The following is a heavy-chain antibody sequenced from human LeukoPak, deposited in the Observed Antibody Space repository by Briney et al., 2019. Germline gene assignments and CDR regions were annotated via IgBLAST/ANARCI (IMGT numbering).Heavy chain of an antibody. CDR1: GFTLSSYS. CDR2: ISNSGTTI. V-gene: IGHV3-48*01. D-gene: IGHD6-13*01. J-gene: IGHJ4*02. CDR3: AVQRTLWQQVLDH. Sequence: GGSLRLSCAASGFTLSSYSMHWVRQAPGKGLEWVSYISNSGTTIYYAESVKGRFTMSRDNAKNSLYLQMNSLRAEDTAVYYCAVQRTLWQQVLDHWGQGTLVTVSS.